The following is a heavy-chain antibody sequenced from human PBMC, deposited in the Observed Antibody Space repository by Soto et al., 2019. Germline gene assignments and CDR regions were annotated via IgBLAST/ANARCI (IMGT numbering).Heavy chain of an antibody. CDR1: GDTLASNS. J-gene: IGHJ5*02. CDR3: ASDPPNRSGHRIWFDP. Sequence: GTSVKLTSKASGDTLASNSRSWAQHEPGQGLEWMGWISAYNGDTRYAQKFQGRVTMTTDRSTSTAYMELRSLRSDDTAVYYCASDPPNRSGHRIWFDPWGPGVL. V-gene: IGHV1-18*04. CDR2: ISAYNGDT. D-gene: IGHD6-19*01.